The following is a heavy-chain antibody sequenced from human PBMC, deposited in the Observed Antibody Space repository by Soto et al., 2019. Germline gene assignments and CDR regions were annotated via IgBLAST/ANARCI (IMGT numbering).Heavy chain of an antibody. V-gene: IGHV1-46*01. CDR3: ATVSPRALIVDP. CDR1: GYTFTSYY. Sequence: ASVKVSCKASGYTFTSYYMHWVRQAPGQGLEWMGIINPSGGSTSYAQKFQGRVTMTEDTSTDTAYMELSSLRSEDTAVYYCATVSPRALIVDPWGQGTLVTVSS. CDR2: INPSGGST. J-gene: IGHJ5*02.